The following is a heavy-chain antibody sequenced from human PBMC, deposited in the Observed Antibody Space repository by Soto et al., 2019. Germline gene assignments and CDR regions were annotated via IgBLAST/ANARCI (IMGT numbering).Heavy chain of an antibody. CDR3: ARQADFGSGGGEFDP. J-gene: IGHJ5*02. CDR2: IYYNGFT. CDR1: GGSISSRNYY. V-gene: IGHV4-39*01. Sequence: QLQLQESGPGLVKPLETLSLICTVSGGSISSRNYYWGWIRQPPGKGLEWIGRIYYNGFTYYNPSLKSRVTISVNTSKNQFSLRLNSVTAADPAVYYCARQADFGSGGGEFDPWGQGTLVTVSS. D-gene: IGHD3-3*01.